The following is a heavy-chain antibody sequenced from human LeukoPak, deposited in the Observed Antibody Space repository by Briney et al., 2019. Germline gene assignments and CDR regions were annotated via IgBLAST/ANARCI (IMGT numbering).Heavy chain of an antibody. D-gene: IGHD4-17*01. CDR2: IGTAGDT. Sequence: GGSLRLSCAASGFTFSSSDIHWVRQATGKGLEWVSAIGTAGDTYYPGSVKGRFTISRENAKSSLYLQMNSLRAGDTAVYYCARLRSAAFDIWGQGTMVTVSS. CDR3: ARLRSAAFDI. V-gene: IGHV3-13*01. J-gene: IGHJ3*02. CDR1: GFTFSSSD.